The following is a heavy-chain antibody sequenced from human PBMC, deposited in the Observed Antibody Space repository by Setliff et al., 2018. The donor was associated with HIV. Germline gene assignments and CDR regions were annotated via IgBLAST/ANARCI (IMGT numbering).Heavy chain of an antibody. D-gene: IGHD6-19*01. CDR3: AILRISGWDLDY. V-gene: IGHV4-39*01. J-gene: IGHJ4*02. Sequence: SETLSLTCTVSGGSISSSSYYWGWIRQPPGKGLEWIGSIYYSGSTYYNPSLKSRVTISVDTSKNQFSLKLSSVTAADTAVYYCAILRISGWDLDYWGQGTLVTVSS. CDR2: IYYSGST. CDR1: GGSISSSSYY.